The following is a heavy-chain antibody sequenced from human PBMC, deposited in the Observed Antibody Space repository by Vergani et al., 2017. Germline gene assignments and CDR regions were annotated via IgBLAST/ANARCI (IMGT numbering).Heavy chain of an antibody. CDR3: ARAGSSSWYYDAFDI. Sequence: QVQLQESGPGLVKPSETLSLTCAVSGYSISSGYYWGWIRQPPGKGLEWIGYIYYSGSTNYNPSLKSRVTISVDTSKNQFSLKLSSVTAADTAVYYCARAGSSSWYYDAFDIWGQGTMVTVSS. CDR2: IYYSGST. V-gene: IGHV4-38-2*01. J-gene: IGHJ3*02. CDR1: GYSISSGYY. D-gene: IGHD6-13*01.